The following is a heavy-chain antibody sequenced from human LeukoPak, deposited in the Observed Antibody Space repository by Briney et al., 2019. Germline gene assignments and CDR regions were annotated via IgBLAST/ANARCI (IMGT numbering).Heavy chain of an antibody. Sequence: SETLSLTCTVSGYSIRSGYYWGWIRQPPEKGLEWIGSIDHSGSTYYIPSLKSRVTISVDTSKNQFSLKLSSVTAADTAVYYCARDLSYCNGGGCYSSGYWGQGTLVTVSS. D-gene: IGHD2-15*01. J-gene: IGHJ4*02. CDR2: IDHSGST. CDR3: ARDLSYCNGGGCYSSGY. CDR1: GYSIRSGYY. V-gene: IGHV4-38-2*02.